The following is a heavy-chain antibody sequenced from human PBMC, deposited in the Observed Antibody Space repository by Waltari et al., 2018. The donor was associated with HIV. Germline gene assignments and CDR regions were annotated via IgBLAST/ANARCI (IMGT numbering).Heavy chain of an antibody. Sequence: QVQLVQSGSEVRRPGSSVRLSCEVVGGTFHMSAISWMRRAPGRGLEWTGGIRPSVGRRNYERSLKDRLSITADEITATVYMELTSLKSDDKAIYYCMRDDYGSIEYSQQWGQGTQIIVSS. CDR3: MRDDYGSIEYSQQ. V-gene: IGHV1-69*12. CDR1: GGTFHMSA. CDR2: IRPSVGRR. J-gene: IGHJ1*01. D-gene: IGHD3-16*01.